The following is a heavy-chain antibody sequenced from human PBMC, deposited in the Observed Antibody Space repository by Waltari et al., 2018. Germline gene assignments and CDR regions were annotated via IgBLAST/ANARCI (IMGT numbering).Heavy chain of an antibody. Sequence: EVQLVESGGGLVQPGGSLRLSCAASGFPFFRSYCMIWVRQAPGKGLEWVAKIKEDGSEKYYVDSVKGRFTISRDNAKNSLYLQMNSLRAEDTAVYYCARVAGYSSGWYVDFDYWGQGTLVTVSS. D-gene: IGHD6-19*01. CDR3: ARVAGYSSGWYVDFDY. CDR2: IKEDGSEK. J-gene: IGHJ4*02. CDR1: GFPFFRSYC. V-gene: IGHV3-7*01.